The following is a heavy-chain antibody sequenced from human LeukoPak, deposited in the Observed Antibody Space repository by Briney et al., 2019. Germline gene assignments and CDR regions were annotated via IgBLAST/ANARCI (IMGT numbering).Heavy chain of an antibody. CDR2: ISPSSDII. D-gene: IGHD7-27*01. J-gene: IGHJ4*02. CDR1: GFSFSDYY. CDR3: ARGGLGISRGDYFGH. Sequence: PGGSLILSCAASGFSFSDYYMTWIRQAPGKGLEWVSYISPSSDIIYYADSVKGRFTISRDNAKNSLYLQVNGLSADDTAVYHCARGGLGISRGDYFGHWGQGTLVTVSS. V-gene: IGHV3-11*01.